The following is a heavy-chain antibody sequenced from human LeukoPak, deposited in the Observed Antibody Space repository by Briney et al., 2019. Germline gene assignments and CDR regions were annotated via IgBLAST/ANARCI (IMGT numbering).Heavy chain of an antibody. Sequence: SVKVSCKASGGTFSSYAISWVRQAPGQGLEWMGGIIPIFGTANYAQKFQGRVTITANESTSTAYMELSSLRSEDTAVYYCATQITTVAYYYYMDVWGKGTTVTISS. J-gene: IGHJ6*03. CDR1: GGTFSSYA. CDR2: IIPIFGTA. D-gene: IGHD4-23*01. CDR3: ATQITTVAYYYYMDV. V-gene: IGHV1-69*13.